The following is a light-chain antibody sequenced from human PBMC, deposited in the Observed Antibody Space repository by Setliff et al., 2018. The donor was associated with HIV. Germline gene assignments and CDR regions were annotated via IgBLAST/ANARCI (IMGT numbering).Light chain of an antibody. CDR3: CSYLSTNNYV. CDR1: NSDIGAYNY. J-gene: IGLJ1*01. V-gene: IGLV2-14*03. CDR2: DVN. Sequence: QSVLTQPASVSGSPGQSITISCPGTNSDIGAYNYVSWYQQHPGTAPKLMIYDVNNRPSGVSNRFSGSKSGNTASLTISGLQDEDEADYYCCSYLSTNNYVFGTGTKVTVL.